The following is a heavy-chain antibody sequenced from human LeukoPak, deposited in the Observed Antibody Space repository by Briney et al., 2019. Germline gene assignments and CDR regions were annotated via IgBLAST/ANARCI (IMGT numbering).Heavy chain of an antibody. Sequence: GGSLRLSCAAPGFTFDDYAMHWDRQAPGKGLEWVSGISWNSGSIGYADSVKGRFTISRDNAKNSLYLQMNSLRAEDTALYYCAKDIGPGTGYYYYYMDVWGKGTTVTVSS. CDR1: GFTFDDYA. CDR2: ISWNSGSI. V-gene: IGHV3-9*01. CDR3: AKDIGPGTGYYYYYMDV. D-gene: IGHD6-13*01. J-gene: IGHJ6*03.